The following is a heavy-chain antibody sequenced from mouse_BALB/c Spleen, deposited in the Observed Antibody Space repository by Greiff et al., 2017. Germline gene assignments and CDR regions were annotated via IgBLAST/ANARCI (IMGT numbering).Heavy chain of an antibody. CDR1: GYSITSDYV. CDR2: ISYSGST. J-gene: IGHJ3*01. CDR3: ARADYYGSRPLAY. D-gene: IGHD1-1*01. V-gene: IGHV3-2*02. Sequence: VQLNQSGPGLVKPSQSLSLTCTVTGYSITSDYVWNWIRQFPGNKLEWMGYISYSGSTSYNPSLKSRISITRDTSKNQFFLQLNSVTTEDTATYYCARADYYGSRPLAYWGQGTLVTVSA.